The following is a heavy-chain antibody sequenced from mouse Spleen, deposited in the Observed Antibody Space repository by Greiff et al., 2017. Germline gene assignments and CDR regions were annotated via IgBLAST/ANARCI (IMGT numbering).Heavy chain of an antibody. J-gene: IGHJ3*01. CDR3: ARGIYYGSSWFAY. CDR2: IYPGSGNT. Sequence: QVQLQQSGAELVRPGASVKLSCKASGYTFTDYYINWVKQRPGQGLEWIARIYPGSGNTYYNEKFKGKATLTAEKSSSTAYMQLSSLTSEDSAVYFCARGIYYGSSWFAYWGQGTLVTVSA. V-gene: IGHV1-76*01. CDR1: GYTFTDYY. D-gene: IGHD1-1*01.